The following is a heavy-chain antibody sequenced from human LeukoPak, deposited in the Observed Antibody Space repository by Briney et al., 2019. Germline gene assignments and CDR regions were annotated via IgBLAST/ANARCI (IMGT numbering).Heavy chain of an antibody. CDR1: GFTFEDYA. CDR2: ISSSSSYI. V-gene: IGHV3-21*01. CDR3: ATEYYYDSSGYYYPDY. D-gene: IGHD3-22*01. Sequence: GGSLRLSCAASGFTFEDYAMSWVRQAPGKGLEWVSSISSSSSYIYYADSVKGRFTISRDNAKNSLYLQMNSLRAEDTAVYYCATEYYYDSSGYYYPDYWGQGTLVTVSS. J-gene: IGHJ4*02.